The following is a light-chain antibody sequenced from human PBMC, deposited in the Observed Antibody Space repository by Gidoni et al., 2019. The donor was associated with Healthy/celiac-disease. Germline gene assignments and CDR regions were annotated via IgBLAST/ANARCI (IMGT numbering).Light chain of an antibody. CDR3: QQYNNWLWT. J-gene: IGKJ1*01. Sequence: EIVMTQSPATLSVSPGERATLSCRASQSVSSNLAWYQQKPGQAPSLLIYGASTRATGIPARFSGSGSGTEFTLTISSLQSEDFAVYYCQQYNNWLWTFXQXTKVXIK. CDR2: GAS. CDR1: QSVSSN. V-gene: IGKV3-15*01.